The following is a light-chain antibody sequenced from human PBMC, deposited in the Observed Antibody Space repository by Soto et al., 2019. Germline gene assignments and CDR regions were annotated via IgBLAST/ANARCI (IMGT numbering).Light chain of an antibody. V-gene: IGKV1-5*01. J-gene: IGKJ2*01. CDR2: DAS. Sequence: DIQLTQSPSTLSASVGDRVTITCRASQRISRSLAWYQQKPGAAPKLVIFDASTLASGVPSRVSGSGSGTQFNLTFSILQPDDFATYYYQHYDIFQFTFGQGTQLHIK. CDR1: QRISRS. CDR3: QHYDIFQFT.